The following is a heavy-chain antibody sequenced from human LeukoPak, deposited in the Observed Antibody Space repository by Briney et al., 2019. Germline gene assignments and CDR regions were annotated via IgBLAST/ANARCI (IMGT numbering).Heavy chain of an antibody. D-gene: IGHD2-21*01. CDR2: ISAYNGNT. CDR3: ARDREEFNCGGDCYSSGWFDP. Sequence: GASVKVSCKASGGTFSSYAISWVRQAPGQGLEWMGWISAYNGNTNYAQKLQGRVTMTTDTSTSTAYMELRSLRSDDTAVYYCARDREEFNCGGDCYSSGWFDPWGQGTLVTVSS. J-gene: IGHJ5*02. V-gene: IGHV1-18*01. CDR1: GGTFSSYA.